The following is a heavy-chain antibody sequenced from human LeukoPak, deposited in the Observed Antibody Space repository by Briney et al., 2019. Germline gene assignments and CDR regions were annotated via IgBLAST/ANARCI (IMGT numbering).Heavy chain of an antibody. J-gene: IGHJ1*01. CDR2: ISYDGGNI. D-gene: IGHD1-26*01. Sequence: PGGSLRLSCAASGFIFSSYGMHWVRQAPGKGLEWVAVISYDGGNISYTDSVKGRFTISRDNSKNTLYLQMNSLRPEDTAVYYCARARSIVGVSPFQHWGQGTLVTVSS. CDR3: ARARSIVGVSPFQH. V-gene: IGHV3-30*03. CDR1: GFIFSSYG.